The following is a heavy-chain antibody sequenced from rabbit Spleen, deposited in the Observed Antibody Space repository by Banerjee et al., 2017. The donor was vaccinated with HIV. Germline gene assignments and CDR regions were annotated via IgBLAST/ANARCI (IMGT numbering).Heavy chain of an antibody. V-gene: IGHV1S40*01. CDR2: IDAGNSGFT. CDR3: ARDSGSSFSSYGMDL. J-gene: IGHJ6*01. D-gene: IGHD8-1*01. CDR1: GVSFSFNSY. Sequence: QSLVESGGGLVKPGASLTLTCKASGVSFSFNSYMCWVRQAPGKGLEWIACIDAGNSGFTYFASWAKGRFTISKTSSTTVTLQMTSLTAADTATYFCARDSGSSFSSYGMDLWGPGTLVTVS.